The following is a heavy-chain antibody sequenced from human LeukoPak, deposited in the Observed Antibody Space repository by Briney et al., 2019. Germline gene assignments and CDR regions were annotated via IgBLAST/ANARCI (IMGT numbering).Heavy chain of an antibody. CDR2: VYDSGST. D-gene: IGHD6-19*01. J-gene: IGHJ4*02. CDR3: ARLPPTESSGWGRPFDY. V-gene: IGHV4-39*01. Sequence: SETLSLTCTVSGGSISSSSYFWGWIRQPPGKWLEWLGSVYDSGSTYYNPSLKSRVTISVDTSKNQFSLKLSSVTAADTAVFYCARLPPTESSGWGRPFDYWGQGTLVTVSS. CDR1: GGSISSSSYF.